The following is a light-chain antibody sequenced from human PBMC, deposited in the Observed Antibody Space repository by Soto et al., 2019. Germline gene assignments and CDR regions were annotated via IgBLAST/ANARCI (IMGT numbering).Light chain of an antibody. CDR3: QQTYSAPLP. CDR1: QSISSW. J-gene: IGKJ4*01. Sequence: DIQMTQSPSTLSASVGDRVTITCRASQSISSWLAWYQQKPGKAPKLLIYDASSLESGVPSRFGGSESGTDFTYTIRSLQPEDFATYCCQQTYSAPLPLGGGTKVDIK. V-gene: IGKV1-5*01. CDR2: DAS.